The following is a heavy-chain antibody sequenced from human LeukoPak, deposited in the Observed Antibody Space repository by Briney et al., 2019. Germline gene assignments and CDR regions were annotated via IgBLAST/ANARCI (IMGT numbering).Heavy chain of an antibody. V-gene: IGHV3-21*04. CDR3: AKPITMIVVVTWGGGAFDI. CDR2: ISSSSSYI. D-gene: IGHD3-22*01. J-gene: IGHJ3*02. Sequence: GGSLRLSCAASGFTFSSYSMNWVRQAPGKGLEWVSSISSSSSYIYYADSVKGRFTISRDNSKNTLYLQMNSLRAEDTAVYYCAKPITMIVVVTWGGGAFDIWGQGTMVTVSS. CDR1: GFTFSSYS.